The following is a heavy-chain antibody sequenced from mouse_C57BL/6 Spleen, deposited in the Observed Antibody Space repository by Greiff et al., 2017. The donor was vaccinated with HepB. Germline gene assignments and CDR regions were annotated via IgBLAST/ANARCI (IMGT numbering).Heavy chain of an antibody. D-gene: IGHD1-1*01. CDR2: INPYNGGT. J-gene: IGHJ2*01. CDR1: GYTFTDYY. Sequence: VQLQQSGPVLVKPGASVKMSCKASGYTFTDYYMNWVKQSHGKSLEWIGVINPYNGGTSYNQKFKGKATLTVDKSSSTAYMELNSLTSEDSAVYYCARGAAPVGDYHGSSSDYWGQGTTLTVSS. V-gene: IGHV1-19*01. CDR3: ARGAAPVGDYHGSSSDY.